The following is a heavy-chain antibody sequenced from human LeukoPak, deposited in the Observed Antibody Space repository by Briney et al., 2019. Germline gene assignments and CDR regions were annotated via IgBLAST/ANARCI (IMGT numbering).Heavy chain of an antibody. CDR2: ISCDGSNK. CDR1: GFTISSYG. D-gene: IGHD3-3*01. CDR3: AKDLGPSIFGVPSDY. Sequence: PGGSLRLSCAASGFTISSYGMHWVRQAPGKGLEWVEVISCDGSNKYYADSVKGRFTISRDNSKNTLYLQMNSLRAEDTAVYYCAKDLGPSIFGVPSDYWGQGTLVTVSS. V-gene: IGHV3-30*18. J-gene: IGHJ4*02.